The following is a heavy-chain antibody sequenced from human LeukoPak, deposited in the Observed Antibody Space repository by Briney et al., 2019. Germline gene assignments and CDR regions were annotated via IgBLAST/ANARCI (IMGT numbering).Heavy chain of an antibody. Sequence: SETLSLTCTVSGYSISSGYYWGWIRQPAGKGLEWIGRIYTSGSTNYNPSLKSRVTISVDTSKNQFSLKLSSVTAADTAVYYCASGFGHIDYWGQGTLVTVSS. CDR3: ASGFGHIDY. CDR1: GYSISSGYY. V-gene: IGHV4-61*02. CDR2: IYTSGST. J-gene: IGHJ4*02. D-gene: IGHD3/OR15-3a*01.